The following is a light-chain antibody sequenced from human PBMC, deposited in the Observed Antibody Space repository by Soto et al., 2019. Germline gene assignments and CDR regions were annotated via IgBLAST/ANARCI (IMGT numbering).Light chain of an antibody. J-gene: IGKJ1*01. Sequence: ETLMTQSPATLSVSPGESATLSCRASQSVNNNLAWYQQKLGQAPRVLIYGASTRATGIPARFTGSGSGTECILTITSLQSEDSAVYSCQEYNTWPWTFGQGTKVEFK. CDR1: QSVNNN. CDR2: GAS. V-gene: IGKV3-15*01. CDR3: QEYNTWPWT.